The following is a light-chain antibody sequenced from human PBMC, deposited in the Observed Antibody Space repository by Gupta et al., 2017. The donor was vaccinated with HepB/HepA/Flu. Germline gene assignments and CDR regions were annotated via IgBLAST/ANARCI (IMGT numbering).Light chain of an antibody. J-gene: IGKJ1*01. CDR1: QSISSY. CDR3: QQSYSTPWT. V-gene: IGKV1-39*01. Sequence: DIQMTQSPSSLSASVGDRVTITCRASQSISSYLNCYQQKPGKAPKLLIYAASSLQSGVPSRFSGSGSGTDFTLTISRLQPEDFATYYCQQSYSTPWTCGQGTKVEIK. CDR2: AAS.